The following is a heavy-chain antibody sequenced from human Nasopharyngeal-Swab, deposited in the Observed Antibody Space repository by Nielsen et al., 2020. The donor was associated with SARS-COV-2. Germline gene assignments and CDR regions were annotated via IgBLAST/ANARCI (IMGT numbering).Heavy chain of an antibody. V-gene: IGHV3-30*04. CDR2: ISVDGRNS. CDR1: GFVFSTYS. CDR3: ARARGYLTHYYMDV. Sequence: GESLKISCAASGFVFSTYSMHWVRLAPGKGLEWVALISVDGRNSNYADSVKGRFIISRDNSEKTVDLQMNCLRGEDTAVYYCARARGYLTHYYMDVWGSGTTVTVSS. J-gene: IGHJ6*03. D-gene: IGHD3-10*01.